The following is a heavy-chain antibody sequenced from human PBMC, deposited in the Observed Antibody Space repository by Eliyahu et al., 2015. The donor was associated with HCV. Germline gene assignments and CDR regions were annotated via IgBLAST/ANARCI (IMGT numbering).Heavy chain of an antibody. V-gene: IGHV1-2*02. J-gene: IGHJ5*02. CDR2: INANSGDT. CDR1: GYIFTGYD. D-gene: IGHD2-8*01. Sequence: QVQLVQSGVEVKKPGASVKVXCMVYGYIFTGYDIHWVRQAPGRGLEWMGWINANSGDTNNAQKFQGRVTMTRDTSISTAYMELTSLISDDTAVYYCARGPSPQEVYTIGAVHWIDPWGQGTLVIVSS. CDR3: ARGPSPQEVYTIGAVHWIDP.